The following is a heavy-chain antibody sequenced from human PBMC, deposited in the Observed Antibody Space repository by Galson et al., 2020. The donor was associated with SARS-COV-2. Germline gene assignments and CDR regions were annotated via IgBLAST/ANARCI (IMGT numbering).Heavy chain of an antibody. CDR3: ATGDVWFES. CDR2: ISMSGITI. CDR1: GLTFSNIE. V-gene: IGHV3-48*03. D-gene: IGHD7-27*01. J-gene: IGHJ5*01. Sequence: PCAAPGLTFSNIETHWVRQAPGKGLEWISYISMSGITIYYADSVQGRFTISRDNAENSLYLQMNSLRAEDTGIYYCATGDVWFESWGQGTLVTVSS.